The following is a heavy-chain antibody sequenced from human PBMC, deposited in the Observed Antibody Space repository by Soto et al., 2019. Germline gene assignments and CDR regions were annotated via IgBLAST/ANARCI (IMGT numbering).Heavy chain of an antibody. Sequence: EVQLLESGGGLVQPGGSLRLSCAASGFTFSSYAMSWVRQAPGKGLEWVSAISGSGGSTYYADSVKGRFTISRDNSKNTLYLQMNSLRAEDTAVYYCAKDYIAAAGYYYYYGMDVWGQGTTVTVSS. J-gene: IGHJ6*02. CDR2: ISGSGGST. D-gene: IGHD6-13*01. V-gene: IGHV3-23*01. CDR1: GFTFSSYA. CDR3: AKDYIAAAGYYYYYGMDV.